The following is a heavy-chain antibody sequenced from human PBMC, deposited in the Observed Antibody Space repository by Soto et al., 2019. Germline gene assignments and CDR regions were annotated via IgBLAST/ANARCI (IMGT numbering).Heavy chain of an antibody. D-gene: IGHD4-4*01. J-gene: IGHJ4*02. Sequence: SETLSLTCTVSGDSISSGDYYWSWIRQPPGKGLEWIGCIYYSGNTYYNPSLKRRFSISVDTSKNQFSLQLSSVTVADTAVYYCAGDFKRYSNYPGPLDYWGQGTQVTVSS. V-gene: IGHV4-30-4*01. CDR3: AGDFKRYSNYPGPLDY. CDR1: GDSISSGDYY. CDR2: IYYSGNT.